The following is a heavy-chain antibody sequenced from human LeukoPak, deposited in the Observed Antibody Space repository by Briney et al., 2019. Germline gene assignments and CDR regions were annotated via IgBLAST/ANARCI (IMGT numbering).Heavy chain of an antibody. CDR3: ARVCSANGYGSGYYDY. Sequence: PGGSLRLSCVASGFSFSTYDMNWVRQAPGKGLEWVSAITSTSNHINYADSVKGRFTISRDSANNSLYLQMNSLRAEDTAVYYCARVCSANGYGSGYYDYWGQGTLVTVSS. CDR1: GFSFSTYD. V-gene: IGHV3-21*01. D-gene: IGHD3-10*01. J-gene: IGHJ4*02. CDR2: ITSTSNHI.